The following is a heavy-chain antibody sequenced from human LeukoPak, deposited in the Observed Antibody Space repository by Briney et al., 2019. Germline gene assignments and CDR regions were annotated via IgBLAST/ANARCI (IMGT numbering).Heavy chain of an antibody. CDR1: GVSISIYY. V-gene: IGHV4-59*01. CDR3: ARVKGSNWFDP. J-gene: IGHJ5*02. Sequence: ASETLSLTCTVSGVSISIYYWSWIRQPPGKGLEWIGYIYNSESTYYNPSLKSRVTISLETSKNQFSLRLNSVTAADTAVYYCARVKGSNWFDPWGQGTLVTVSS. CDR2: IYNSEST. D-gene: IGHD6-6*01.